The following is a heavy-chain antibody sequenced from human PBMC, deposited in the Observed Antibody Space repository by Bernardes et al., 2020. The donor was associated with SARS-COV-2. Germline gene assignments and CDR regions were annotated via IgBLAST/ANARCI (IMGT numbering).Heavy chain of an antibody. J-gene: IGHJ6*02. CDR3: ARESPDGFGDGYYYYGMDV. D-gene: IGHD3-10*01. CDR1: GFTFSSYW. Sequence: GSLSLSCAASGFTFSSYWMHWVRQAPGKGLVWVSRINSDGSSTSYADSVKGRFTISRDNAKNTLYLQMNSLRAEDTAVYYCARESPDGFGDGYYYYGMDVWGQGTTVTVSS. CDR2: INSDGSST. V-gene: IGHV3-74*01.